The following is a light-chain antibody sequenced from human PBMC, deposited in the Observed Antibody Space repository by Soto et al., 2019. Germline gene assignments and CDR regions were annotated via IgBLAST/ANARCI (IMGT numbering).Light chain of an antibody. V-gene: IGKV1-39*01. CDR2: AAS. J-gene: IGKJ4*01. Sequence: DIQMTQSPSSLSASVGDRVTITCRASQSISSYLNWYQQIPGKAPKLLIYAASSLQSGVPSRFSGSGSGTEFTLTISSLQSEDFAVYYCQQYNNWPLTFGGGTKVDIK. CDR3: QQYNNWPLT. CDR1: QSISSY.